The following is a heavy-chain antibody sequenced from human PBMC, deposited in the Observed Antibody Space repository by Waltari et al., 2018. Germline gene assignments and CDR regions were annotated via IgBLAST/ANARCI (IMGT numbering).Heavy chain of an antibody. CDR1: GGSISSHY. CDR2: IYYSGST. J-gene: IGHJ4*02. CDR3: VEEVIGEPFDY. D-gene: IGHD2-21*01. Sequence: QVQLQESGPGLVKPSETLSLTCTVSGGSISSHYWSWIRQPPGKGLEWIGYIYYSGSTNYNPSLKSRVTISVDTSKNQFSLKLSSVTAADTAVYYCVEEVIGEPFDYWGQGTLVTVSS. V-gene: IGHV4-59*08.